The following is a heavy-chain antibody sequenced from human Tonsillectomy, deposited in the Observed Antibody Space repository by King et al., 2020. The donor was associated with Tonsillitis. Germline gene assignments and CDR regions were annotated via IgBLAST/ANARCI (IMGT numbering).Heavy chain of an antibody. J-gene: IGHJ6*03. CDR1: GYTFTSYG. CDR3: TRTWLVVVFAPNMYA. D-gene: IGHD2-15*01. Sequence: VQLVQSGAEVKKPGASVKVSCKASGYTFTSYGISWVRQAPGQGLEWMGWISAYNGNTNYAQKLQGRVTMTTDTSTSTAYMERRGLRSDDTAVYYCTRTWLVVVFAPNMYAWGKATAVTVSS. V-gene: IGHV1-18*01. CDR2: ISAYNGNT.